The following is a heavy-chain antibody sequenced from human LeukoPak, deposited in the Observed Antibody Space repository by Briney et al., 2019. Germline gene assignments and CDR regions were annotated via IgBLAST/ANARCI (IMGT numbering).Heavy chain of an antibody. J-gene: IGHJ4*02. CDR2: INHSGST. Sequence: SETLSLTCAVYGGPYGGSFSGYYWSWIRQPPGKGLEWIGEINHSGSTNYNPSLKSRVTISVDTSKIQFSLKVRSVTAADTAVYYCARGAPYSSGWHLDYWGQGTLVTVSS. CDR3: ARGAPYSSGWHLDY. D-gene: IGHD6-19*01. CDR1: GGPYGGSFSGYY. V-gene: IGHV4-34*01.